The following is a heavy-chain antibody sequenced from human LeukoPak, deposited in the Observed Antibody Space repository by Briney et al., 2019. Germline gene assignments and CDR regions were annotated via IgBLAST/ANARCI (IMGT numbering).Heavy chain of an antibody. CDR1: GFTFSSYA. CDR3: ARRSGIAVAGAFDY. V-gene: IGHV3-23*01. J-gene: IGHJ4*02. CDR2: FSFNGEST. Sequence: PGGSLRLSCAASGFTFSSYAMTWVRQAPGKGLEWVSSFSFNGESTYYADSVKGRFTISRDNSKNTLYLQMNSLRAEDTAVYYCARRSGIAVAGAFDYWGQGTLVTVSS. D-gene: IGHD6-19*01.